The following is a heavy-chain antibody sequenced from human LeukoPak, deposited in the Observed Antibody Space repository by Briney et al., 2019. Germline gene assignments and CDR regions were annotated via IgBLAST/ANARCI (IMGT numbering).Heavy chain of an antibody. CDR2: ISGSGGST. D-gene: IGHD6-13*01. CDR3: AKDSAAFDY. Sequence: GGSLRLSCAASGFTFTSFAMSWVRQAPGKGLEWVSVISGSGGSTYYADSVKGRFTISRDNTKNSLYLQMNSLRAEDTAVYYCAKDSAAFDYWGQGTLVTVSS. CDR1: GFTFTSFA. V-gene: IGHV3-23*01. J-gene: IGHJ4*02.